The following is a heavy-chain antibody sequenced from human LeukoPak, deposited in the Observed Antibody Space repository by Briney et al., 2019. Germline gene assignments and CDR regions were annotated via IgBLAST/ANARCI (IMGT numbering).Heavy chain of an antibody. J-gene: IGHJ4*02. CDR2: INPNSGGT. Sequence: EASVKVSCKASGYTFTGYYMHWVRQAPGQGLEWMGWINPNSGGTNYAQKFQGRVTMTRDTSISTAYMELSRLRSDDTAVYYCARQPRRCMLSSCYLDYWGQGTLVTVSS. CDR3: ARQPRRCMLSSCYLDY. V-gene: IGHV1-2*02. D-gene: IGHD2-8*01. CDR1: GYTFTGYY.